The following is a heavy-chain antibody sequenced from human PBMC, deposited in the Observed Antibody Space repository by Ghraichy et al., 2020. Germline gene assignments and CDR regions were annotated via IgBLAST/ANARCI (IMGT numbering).Heavy chain of an antibody. Sequence: ASVKVSCKASGYTFISYGISWVRQAPGQGLEWMGWITTYSGNTHYAQNLQGRVTMTTDTSTNTAYMELRSLRSDDTAVYYCARGINWFDPWGQGTLSPSPQ. CDR2: ITTYSGNT. CDR3: ARGINWFDP. J-gene: IGHJ5*02. CDR1: GYTFISYG. V-gene: IGHV1-18*04.